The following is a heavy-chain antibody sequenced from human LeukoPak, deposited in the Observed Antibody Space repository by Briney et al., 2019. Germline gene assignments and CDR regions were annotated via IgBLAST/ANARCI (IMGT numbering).Heavy chain of an antibody. Sequence: SETLSLTCTVSGGSISSGSHYWSWIRQPAGKGLEWIGRIYTSGSTNYNPSLKSRVTISVDTSKNQFSLKLSSVTAADTAVYYCARFTRMGYYGSGSFFDYWGQGTLVTVSS. CDR2: IYTSGST. V-gene: IGHV4-61*02. J-gene: IGHJ4*02. CDR1: GGSISSGSHY. CDR3: ARFTRMGYYGSGSFFDY. D-gene: IGHD3-10*01.